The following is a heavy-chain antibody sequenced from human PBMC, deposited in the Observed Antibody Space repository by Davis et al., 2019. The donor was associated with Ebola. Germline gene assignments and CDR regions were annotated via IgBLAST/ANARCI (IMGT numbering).Heavy chain of an antibody. Sequence: GESLKISCAASGFTFSSYGMHWVRQAPGKGLEWVAVISYDGSNKYYADSVKGRFTISRDNSKNTLYLQMNSLRAEDTAVYYCAKDRGWLRAIDYWGQGTLVTVSS. CDR1: GFTFSSYG. CDR2: ISYDGSNK. J-gene: IGHJ4*02. CDR3: AKDRGWLRAIDY. V-gene: IGHV3-30*18. D-gene: IGHD5-12*01.